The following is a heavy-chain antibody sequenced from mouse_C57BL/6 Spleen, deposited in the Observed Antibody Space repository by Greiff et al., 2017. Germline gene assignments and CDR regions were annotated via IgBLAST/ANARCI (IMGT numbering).Heavy chain of an antibody. CDR3: AFTTVPAWFAY. CDR2: INPNNGGT. V-gene: IGHV1-26*01. CDR1: GYTFTDYY. D-gene: IGHD1-1*01. Sequence: VQLQQSGPELVKPGASVKISCKASGYTFTDYYMNWVKQSHGKSLEWIGDINPNNGGTSYNQKFKGKATLTVDKSSSTAYMELRSLTSEDSAVYYCAFTTVPAWFAYWGQGTLVTVSA. J-gene: IGHJ3*01.